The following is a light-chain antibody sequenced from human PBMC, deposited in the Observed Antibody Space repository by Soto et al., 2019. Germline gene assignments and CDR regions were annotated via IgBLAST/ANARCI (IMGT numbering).Light chain of an antibody. CDR2: DAS. J-gene: IGKJ1*01. CDR1: QSISSW. CDR3: QQYYSYPRT. Sequence: DIQMTQSPSPLSASVGDRVTITCRASQSISSWLAWYQQKPGKAPKLLIYDASSLESGVPSRFSGSGSGTECTLTISSLQPDDVATYYCQQYYSYPRTLGQGTKVDIK. V-gene: IGKV1-5*01.